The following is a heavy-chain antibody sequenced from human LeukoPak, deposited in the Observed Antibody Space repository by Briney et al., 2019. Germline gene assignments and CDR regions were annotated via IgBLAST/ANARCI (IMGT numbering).Heavy chain of an antibody. D-gene: IGHD3-22*01. J-gene: IGHJ4*02. CDR2: IYTSGST. CDR1: GGSISSYY. CDR3: ARGPLYDSSGYPGDY. Sequence: SETLSLTCTVSGGSISSYYWSCIRQPAGKGLEWIGRIYTSGSTNYNPSLKSRVTVSVDTSKNQFSLKLSSVTAADTAVYYCARGPLYDSSGYPGDYWGQGTLVTVSS. V-gene: IGHV4-4*07.